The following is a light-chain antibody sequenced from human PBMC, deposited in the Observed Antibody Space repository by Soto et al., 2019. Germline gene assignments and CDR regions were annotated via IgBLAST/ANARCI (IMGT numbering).Light chain of an antibody. CDR1: SSNIGAGYE. CDR3: QSSDSSLSGSL. J-gene: IGLJ2*01. V-gene: IGLV1-40*01. CDR2: GNN. Sequence: QSVLTQPPSVSGAPGQRVTISCTGSSSNIGAGYEVHWYQQLPGTAPKLLIYGNNNRPSGVPDRFSGSKSGTSASLAITGLQAEDEAEYYCQSSDSSLSGSLFGGGTKLTVL.